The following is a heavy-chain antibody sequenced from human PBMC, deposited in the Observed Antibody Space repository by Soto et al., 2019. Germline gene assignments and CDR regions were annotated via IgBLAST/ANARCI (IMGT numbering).Heavy chain of an antibody. V-gene: IGHV1-46*02. CDR1: GYTFNTYY. Sequence: QVQLVQSGAEVRKPGASVKVSCKPSGYTFNTYYLHWLRQAPGQALEWMGVIHPSGGGTTYAQKFLGRHTGTRDTYTTTILLELSSLRSDDTAVYYCARGGHIAVVTASFDTWCQGTLVTVSS. CDR3: ARGGHIAVVTASFDT. CDR2: IHPSGGGT. J-gene: IGHJ4*02. D-gene: IGHD2-21*02.